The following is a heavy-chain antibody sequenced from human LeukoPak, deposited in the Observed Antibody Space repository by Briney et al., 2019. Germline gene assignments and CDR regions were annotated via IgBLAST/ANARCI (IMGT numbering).Heavy chain of an antibody. CDR1: GFTFSIYW. V-gene: IGHV3-7*05. CDR2: IKQDGSEK. J-gene: IGHJ6*02. D-gene: IGHD3-16*01. CDR3: AAAYFGMDQYYYGMDV. Sequence: GGSLRLSCAASGFTFSIYWMSWVRQAPGKGLEWVANIKQDGSEKNYVDSVKGRFTISRDNAKNSLYLQMNSLRAEDTAVYHCAAAYFGMDQYYYGMDVWGQGTTVTVSS.